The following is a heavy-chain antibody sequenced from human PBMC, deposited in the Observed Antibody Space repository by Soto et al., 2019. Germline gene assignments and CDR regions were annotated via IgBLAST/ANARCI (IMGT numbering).Heavy chain of an antibody. CDR3: AKGRSYYYYYGVDV. CDR2: IMPGSSHI. Sequence: GGSLRLSCAASGFTFSIYSMNWVRQAPGKGLEWVSYIMPGSSHIFYADSVKGRFTISRDNSRSTLYLQMNSLRAEDTALYYCAKGRSYYYYYGVDVWGQGTTVTVSS. CDR1: GFTFSIYS. V-gene: IGHV3-21*05. J-gene: IGHJ6*02.